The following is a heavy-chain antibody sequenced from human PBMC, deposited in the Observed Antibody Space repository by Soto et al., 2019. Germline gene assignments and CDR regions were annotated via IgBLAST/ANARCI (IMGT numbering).Heavy chain of an antibody. V-gene: IGHV3-23*04. D-gene: IGHD3-3*01. Sequence: DVRLAESGGGLVQPGGSLRLSCTTSGFSFASFAMTWVRQAPGKGLEWVATISGSDGKTYYADSVKGRFSISRDTSRNTLYLQMNSLRADDTAIYYCAKWSYLDYWGQRTRVTVSS. CDR3: AKWSYLDY. CDR2: ISGSDGKT. J-gene: IGHJ4*02. CDR1: GFSFASFA.